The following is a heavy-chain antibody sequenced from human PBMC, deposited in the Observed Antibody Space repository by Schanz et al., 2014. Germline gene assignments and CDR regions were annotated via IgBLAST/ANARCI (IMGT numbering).Heavy chain of an antibody. CDR2: INPNSGGT. V-gene: IGHV1-2*06. Sequence: QVQLVQSGAAVKKPGASVKVSCKASGYTFTDYHIHWVRQAPGQGLEWMGRINPNSGGTNFAQKFQGRVTVTRDTSISTAYMELGSLRFDDTAVYYCAREGTIIRGLTGWFDPWGQGTLVTVSS. CDR3: AREGTIIRGLTGWFDP. D-gene: IGHD3-10*01. CDR1: GYTFTDYH. J-gene: IGHJ5*02.